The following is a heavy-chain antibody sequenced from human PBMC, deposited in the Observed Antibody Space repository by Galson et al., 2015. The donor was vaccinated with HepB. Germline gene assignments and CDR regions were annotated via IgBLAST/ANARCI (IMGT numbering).Heavy chain of an antibody. CDR2: IYTSGST. CDR1: GGSISSYY. V-gene: IGHV4-4*07. D-gene: IGHD3-10*01. CDR3: TGDYGSVSYRFDY. Sequence: SETLSLTCAVSGGSISSYYWSWIRQPAGKGLEWIGRIYTSGSTNYNPSLKSRVTMSVDTSKNQFSLKLSSVTAADTAVYYCTGDYGSVSYRFDYWGQGTLVTVSS. J-gene: IGHJ4*02.